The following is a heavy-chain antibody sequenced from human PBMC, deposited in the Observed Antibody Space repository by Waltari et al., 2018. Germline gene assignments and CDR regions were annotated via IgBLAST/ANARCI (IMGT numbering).Heavy chain of an antibody. CDR3: ARREHDYDYVGGSYRRVIDTFDI. CDR2: IYVGDSET. CDR1: GDKLSPYW. V-gene: IGHV5-51*03. Sequence: EVRLVQSGAEVKKPGESLKISCKGSGDKLSPYWIGWVRQMPGKGLEWMGIIYVGDSETRYSPSFRGQVTMSADKSITTAYLQWSSLKASDTAMYYCARREHDYDYVGGSYRRVIDTFDIWGQGTRVTVSS. J-gene: IGHJ3*02. D-gene: IGHD3-16*02.